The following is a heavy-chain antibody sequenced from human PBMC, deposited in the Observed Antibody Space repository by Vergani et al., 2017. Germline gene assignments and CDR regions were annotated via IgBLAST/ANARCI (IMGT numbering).Heavy chain of an antibody. V-gene: IGHV4-30-4*01. CDR1: GGSISSGDYY. CDR3: ARGRRDDSSGYYYYYGMDV. Sequence: QVQLQESGPGLVKSSQTLSLTCTVSGGSISSGDYYWSWIRQPPGKGLEWIGYIYYSGSTYYNPSLKSRVTISVDTSKNQFSLKLSSVTAADTAVYYCARGRRDDSSGYYYYYGMDVWGQGTTVTVSS. CDR2: IYYSGST. D-gene: IGHD3-22*01. J-gene: IGHJ6*02.